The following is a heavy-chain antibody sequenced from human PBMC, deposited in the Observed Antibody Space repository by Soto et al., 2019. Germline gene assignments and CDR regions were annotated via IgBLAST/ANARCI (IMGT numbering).Heavy chain of an antibody. CDR3: ALFSAGYGLDP. CDR2: ISYSGST. Sequence: QVQLQESGPGLVKPSQTLSLTCTVSGGSISSGGYYWSWIRQHPGKGLEWIGYISYSGSTYYNPSLQSRGTISVDTSKNQFSLKLSSVTVAETAVYYCALFSAGYGLDPWGQGTLVTVSS. D-gene: IGHD6-13*01. CDR1: GGSISSGGYY. J-gene: IGHJ5*02. V-gene: IGHV4-31*03.